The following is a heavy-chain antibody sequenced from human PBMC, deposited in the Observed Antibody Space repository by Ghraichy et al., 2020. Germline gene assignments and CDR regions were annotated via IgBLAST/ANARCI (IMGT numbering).Heavy chain of an antibody. CDR2: IIPIFGTA. V-gene: IGHV1-69*06. D-gene: IGHD3-22*01. Sequence: SVKVSFKASGGTFSSYAISWVRQAPGQGLEWMGGIIPIFGTANYAQKFQGRVTITADKSTSTAYMELSSLRSEDTAVYYCARGGYYYDSSGYYEGGWFDPWGQGTLVTVSS. J-gene: IGHJ5*02. CDR3: ARGGYYYDSSGYYEGGWFDP. CDR1: GGTFSSYA.